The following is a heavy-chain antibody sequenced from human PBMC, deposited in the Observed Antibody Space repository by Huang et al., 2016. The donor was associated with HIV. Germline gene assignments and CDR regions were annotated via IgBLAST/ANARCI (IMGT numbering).Heavy chain of an antibody. CDR2: INDNGYA. CDR3: ARASWYEPRSWYFGL. J-gene: IGHJ2*01. CDR1: GGSVSGHY. V-gene: IGHV4-34*01. Sequence: QVQLQQWGAGLLKPSETLSLTCAVYGGSVSGHYWSWIRQPPGKGLEWIAEINDNGYANYNPSLKGRVTISVHTARNQFSLKLNSVTAADAAVYYCARASWYEPRSWYFGLWGRGTLVTVSS. D-gene: IGHD6-13*01.